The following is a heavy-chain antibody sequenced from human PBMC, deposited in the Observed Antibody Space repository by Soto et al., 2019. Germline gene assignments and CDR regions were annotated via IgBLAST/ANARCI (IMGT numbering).Heavy chain of an antibody. CDR3: ASARHIGP. D-gene: IGHD2-21*01. Sequence: PGGSLRLSCAASGFTFSNYWMSWVRQAPGKGLEWVANIKQDGSESNYADSVKGRFTISRDNAENSPYLQMTSLRAEDTAVYYCASARHIGPWGQGTLVTSPQ. CDR1: GFTFSNYW. J-gene: IGHJ5*02. V-gene: IGHV3-7*01. CDR2: IKQDGSES.